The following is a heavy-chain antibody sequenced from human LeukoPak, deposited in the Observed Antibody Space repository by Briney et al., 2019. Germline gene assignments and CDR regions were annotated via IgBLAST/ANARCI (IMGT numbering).Heavy chain of an antibody. Sequence: GGSLRLSCAASGFTFSSYWMSWVRQAPGKGLEWVANIKQDGSEKYYVDSVKGRFTISRDNAKNSLYLQMSSLRAEDTAVYYCARDSSGYSTPSFDYWGQGTLVTVSS. V-gene: IGHV3-7*01. CDR3: ARDSSGYSTPSFDY. D-gene: IGHD3-22*01. J-gene: IGHJ4*02. CDR1: GFTFSSYW. CDR2: IKQDGSEK.